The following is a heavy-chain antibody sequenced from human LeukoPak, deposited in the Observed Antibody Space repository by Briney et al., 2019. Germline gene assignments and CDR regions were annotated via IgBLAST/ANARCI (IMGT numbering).Heavy chain of an antibody. V-gene: IGHV3-23*01. CDR1: GFTISSYA. CDR3: AKSLIGYLRRFDY. CDR2: LSGSGGII. J-gene: IGHJ4*02. Sequence: GESLRLSCAASGFTISSYAMSWVRQVPGKGLEWVSTLSGSGGIIYYADTVKGRFIISRDNSKNTLYLQMNSLRAVDTAVYYCAKSLIGYLRRFDYWGQGTLVTVSS. D-gene: IGHD3-9*01.